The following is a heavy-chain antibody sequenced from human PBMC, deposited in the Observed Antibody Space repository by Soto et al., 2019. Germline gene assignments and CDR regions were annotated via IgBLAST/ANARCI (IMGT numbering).Heavy chain of an antibody. J-gene: IGHJ6*02. CDR1: GGSVNSDSYY. D-gene: IGHD3-10*01. CDR2: LYYSGST. V-gene: IGHV4-61*01. CDR3: ARESREFSSSRGLDV. Sequence: QVQLQESGPGLVKPSEALSLTCTVSGGSVNSDSYYWTWIRQPPGKRLEWIGSLYYSGSTNYNPSLPSRVTISVDTSKNQLSLKLSYVTAADTAVYFCARESREFSSSRGLDVWGQGTTVTVSS.